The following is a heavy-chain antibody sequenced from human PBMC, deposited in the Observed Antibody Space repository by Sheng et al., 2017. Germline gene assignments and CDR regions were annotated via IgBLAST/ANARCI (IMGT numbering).Heavy chain of an antibody. D-gene: IGHD5-18*01. CDR3: ARAPREYSYGTNNWFDP. CDR1: GGSISSSSYY. CDR2: IYYSGST. Sequence: QLQLQESGPGLVKPSETLSLTCTVSGGSISSSSYYWGWIRQPPGKGLEWIGSIYYSGSTYYNPSLKSRVTISVDTSKNQFSLKLSSVTAADTAVYYCARAPREYSYGTNNWFDPVGPGNPWSPSPQ. V-gene: IGHV4-39*07. J-gene: IGHJ5*02.